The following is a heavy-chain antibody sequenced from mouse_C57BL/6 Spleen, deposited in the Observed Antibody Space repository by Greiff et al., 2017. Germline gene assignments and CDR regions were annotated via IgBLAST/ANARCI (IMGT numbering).Heavy chain of an antibody. CDR1: GYTFTSYT. V-gene: IGHV1-4*01. Sequence: QVQLQQSGAELARPGASVKMSCKASGYTFTSYTMHWVKQRPGQGLEWIGYINPSSGYPKYNQKFKDKATLTAAKSSSTAYMQLSSLTSEDSAVYYGARLYGNYDGWYFDVWGTGTTVTVSS. J-gene: IGHJ1*03. CDR2: INPSSGYP. CDR3: ARLYGNYDGWYFDV. D-gene: IGHD2-10*02.